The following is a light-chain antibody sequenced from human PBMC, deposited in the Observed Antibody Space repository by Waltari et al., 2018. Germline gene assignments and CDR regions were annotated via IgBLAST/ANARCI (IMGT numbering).Light chain of an antibody. V-gene: IGKV3-20*01. CDR2: GAS. Sequence: EIVLTPSPGTLSLSPAERATLSCRASQSVSGSYLAWYQRKPGQAPRLLIYGASSGATGIPDRFSGSGSGTDFTLTISRLEPEDFAVYYCQQYGRSPLTFGGGTKVQIK. J-gene: IGKJ4*01. CDR1: QSVSGSY. CDR3: QQYGRSPLT.